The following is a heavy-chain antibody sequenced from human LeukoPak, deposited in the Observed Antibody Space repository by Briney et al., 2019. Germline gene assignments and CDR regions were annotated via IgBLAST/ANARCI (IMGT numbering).Heavy chain of an antibody. CDR3: ARVQSRLSWFDP. CDR2: VVHSGST. J-gene: IGHJ5*02. Sequence: SGTLSLTCAVSGGAISSNKWWSWLRQAPGKGLEWLGEVVHSGSTNYNPSLKSRVTISVDTSKNQFSLKLRSVTAADTAVYYCARVQSRLSWFDPWGQGTLVTVSS. CDR1: GGAISSNKW. V-gene: IGHV4-4*02.